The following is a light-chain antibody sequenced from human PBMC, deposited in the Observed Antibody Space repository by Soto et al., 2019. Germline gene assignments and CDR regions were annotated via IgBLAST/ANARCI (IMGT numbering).Light chain of an antibody. CDR1: QSVSNNY. V-gene: IGKV3D-20*02. J-gene: IGKJ4*01. Sequence: EIVLTQSPGTLSLSPGERATLSCRASQSVSNNYLAWYQQKPGQAPRLLIYRTSNRATGIPDRFSGSGSGTDFTLTISSLEPEDFAVYYCQQRENWPLTFGGGTKVDIK. CDR2: RTS. CDR3: QQRENWPLT.